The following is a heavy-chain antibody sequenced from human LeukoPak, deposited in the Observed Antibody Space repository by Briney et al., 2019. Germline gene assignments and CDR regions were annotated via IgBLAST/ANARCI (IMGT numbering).Heavy chain of an antibody. CDR3: AKDRSATAPTHMHPKIFPRIDY. Sequence: GGSLRLSCAASGFTFSNYGMHWVRQGPGKGLEWVAVISYDGSNKYYADSVKGRFTISRDNSKNTLYLQMNSLRAEDTAVYYCAKDRSATAPTHMHPKIFPRIDYWGQGTLVTVSS. CDR2: ISYDGSNK. CDR1: GFTFSNYG. D-gene: IGHD2-15*01. J-gene: IGHJ4*02. V-gene: IGHV3-30*18.